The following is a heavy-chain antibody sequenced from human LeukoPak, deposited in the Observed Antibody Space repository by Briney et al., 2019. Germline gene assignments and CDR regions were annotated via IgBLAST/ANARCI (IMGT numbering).Heavy chain of an antibody. D-gene: IGHD3-22*01. CDR2: IYYSGST. CDR1: GGSISSYC. J-gene: IGHJ4*02. V-gene: IGHV4-59*08. CDR3: ARVTLYYYDSSGYYAPFDY. Sequence: SETLSLTCTVSGGSISSYCWSWIRQPPGKGLEWIGYIYYSGSTNYNPSLKSRVTISVDTSKNQFSLKLSSVTAADTAVYYCARVTLYYYDSSGYYAPFDYWGQGTLVTVSS.